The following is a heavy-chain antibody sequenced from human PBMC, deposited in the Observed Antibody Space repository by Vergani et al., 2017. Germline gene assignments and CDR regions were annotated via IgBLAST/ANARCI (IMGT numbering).Heavy chain of an antibody. V-gene: IGHV3-33*06. CDR1: GFTFSSYG. Sequence: QVQLVESGGGVVQPGRSLRLSCAASGFTFSSYGMHWVRQAPGKGLEWVAVIWYDGSNKYYADSVKGRFTISRDNSKNTLYLQMNSLRAEDTAVYDCAKEGNWNYLLSSWFDPWGQGTLVTASS. D-gene: IGHD1-7*01. CDR2: IWYDGSNK. CDR3: AKEGNWNYLLSSWFDP. J-gene: IGHJ5*02.